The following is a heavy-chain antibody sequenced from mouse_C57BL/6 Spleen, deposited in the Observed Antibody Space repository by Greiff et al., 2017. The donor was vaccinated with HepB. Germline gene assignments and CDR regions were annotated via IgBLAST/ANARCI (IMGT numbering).Heavy chain of an antibody. D-gene: IGHD4-1*01. CDR3: ARWGENWDDAMDY. Sequence: QVQLKQPGTELVKPGASVKLSCKASGYTFTSYWMHWVKQRPGQGLEWIGNINPSNGGTNYNEKFKSKATLTVDKSSSTAYMQLSSLTSEDSAVYYFARWGENWDDAMDYWGQGTSVTVSS. J-gene: IGHJ4*01. CDR1: GYTFTSYW. CDR2: INPSNGGT. V-gene: IGHV1-53*01.